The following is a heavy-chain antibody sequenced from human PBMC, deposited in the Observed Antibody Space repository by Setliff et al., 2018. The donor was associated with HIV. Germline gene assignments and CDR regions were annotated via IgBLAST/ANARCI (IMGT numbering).Heavy chain of an antibody. CDR1: GHTSTTDD. V-gene: IGHV1-8*01. CDR3: ARGTYHYDRRGFGEYFYFTDV. D-gene: IGHD3-22*01. J-gene: IGHJ6*03. CDR2: MNPNSGNT. Sequence: ASVKVSCKASGHTSTTDDINWVRQATGQGLEWMGWMNPNSGNTGYAQKFKGRFTMTRNTSMSTAYMELISLTYEDTAVYYCARGTYHYDRRGFGEYFYFTDVWGKGTTFTVAS.